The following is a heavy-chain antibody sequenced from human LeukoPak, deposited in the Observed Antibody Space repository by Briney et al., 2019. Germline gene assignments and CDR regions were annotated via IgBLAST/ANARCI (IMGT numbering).Heavy chain of an antibody. D-gene: IGHD1-1*01. CDR2: ISYDGSNK. V-gene: IGHV3-30*19. CDR3: ARWGTDAYYFDY. CDR1: GFTFNNYG. J-gene: IGHJ4*02. Sequence: GGSLRLSCAASGFTFNNYGMHWVRQAPGKGLEWVAVISYDGSNKYYADSVKGRFTISRDNSKNTLYLQMNSLRAEDTAVYYCARWGTDAYYFDYWGQGTLVTVSS.